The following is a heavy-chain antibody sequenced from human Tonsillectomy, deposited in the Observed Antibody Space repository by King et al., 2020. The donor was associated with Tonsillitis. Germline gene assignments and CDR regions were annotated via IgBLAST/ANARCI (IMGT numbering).Heavy chain of an antibody. V-gene: IGHV3-15*07. D-gene: IGHD3-22*01. CDR3: TWDTSGHYCFTH. CDR1: GFSFSDAW. J-gene: IGHJ4*02. Sequence: VQRVESGGGLVMPGGSLRLSCAASGFSFSDAWMNWVRQAPGKGLEWVGRLKSKTSGGTTDYTAPVKGRFTISRDDSKNTLYLQMNSLKTEDTAVYYCTWDTSGHYCFTHWGQGTLVTVSS. CDR2: LKSKTSGGTT.